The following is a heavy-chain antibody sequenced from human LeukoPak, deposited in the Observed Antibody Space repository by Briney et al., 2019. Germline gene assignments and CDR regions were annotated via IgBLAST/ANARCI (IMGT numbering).Heavy chain of an antibody. J-gene: IGHJ6*02. CDR1: GGSFSGYY. V-gene: IGHV4-34*01. CDR2: INHSGST. CDR3: ARLVVVTTTFKYYYYGMTS. Sequence: SETPSLTCAVYGGSFSGYYWSWIRQPPGKGLEWIGEINHSGSTSYNPSLKSRVTISVDTSKNQFSLKLSSVTAADTAVYYCARLVVVTTTFKYYYYGMTSGAKGPRSPSP. D-gene: IGHD2-15*01.